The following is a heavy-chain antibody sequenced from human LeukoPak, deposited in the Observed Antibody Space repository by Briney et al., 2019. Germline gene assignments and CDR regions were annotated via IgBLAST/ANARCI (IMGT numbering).Heavy chain of an antibody. CDR1: GFTFSSYG. V-gene: IGHV3-23*01. Sequence: GGTLRLSCAASGFTFSSYGMSWVRQAPGKGLEWVSAISASGDSTYYADSVKGRFTISRDNSKNTLYLQMNSLRAEDTAVYYCAKVRASYSSSWLNWFDPWGQGTLVTVSS. CDR3: AKVRASYSSSWLNWFDP. CDR2: ISASGDST. D-gene: IGHD6-13*01. J-gene: IGHJ5*02.